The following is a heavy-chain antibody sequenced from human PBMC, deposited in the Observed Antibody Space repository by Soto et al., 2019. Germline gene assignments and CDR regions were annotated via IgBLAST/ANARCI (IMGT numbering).Heavy chain of an antibody. CDR1: GGYISIYY. V-gene: IGHV4-59*01. D-gene: IGHD5-18*01. Sequence: SETLSLTCTFSGGYISIYYWSWIRQPPGKGLEWIGYIYYSGSTNYNPSLKSRVTISVDTSKNQFSLKLSSVTAADTAVYYCASRIQLWWYFDYWGQGTLVPSPQ. CDR3: ASRIQLWWYFDY. CDR2: IYYSGST. J-gene: IGHJ4*02.